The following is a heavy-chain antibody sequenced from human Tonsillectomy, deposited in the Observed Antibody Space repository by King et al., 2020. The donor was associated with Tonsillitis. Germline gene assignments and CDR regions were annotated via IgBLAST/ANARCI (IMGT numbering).Heavy chain of an antibody. CDR1: GFTFSSYS. D-gene: IGHD2-15*01. Sequence: VQLVESGGGLVKPGGSLRLSCAASGFTFSSYSMNWVRQAPGKGLEWVSSITRNSGYIYYADSVKGRFTISRDNAKSSLSLQMASLRAADTALYYCARSWGRDCSGGTCYDAFDMWGQGTMVTVSP. J-gene: IGHJ3*02. V-gene: IGHV3-21*01. CDR3: ARSWGRDCSGGTCYDAFDM. CDR2: ITRNSGYI.